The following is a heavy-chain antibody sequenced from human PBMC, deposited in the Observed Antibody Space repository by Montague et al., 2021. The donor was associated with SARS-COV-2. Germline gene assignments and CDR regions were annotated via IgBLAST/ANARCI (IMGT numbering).Heavy chain of an antibody. V-gene: IGHV4-59*13. Sequence: SETLSLTCTVSGASISSYSWSWIRQPPGKGLEWIGYMYNSEKINYNPSLQSRVTISVDTSKGQLSLKLNSVTAADTAVYFCARAIVSGLCSGCSCYKGYYYYMDVWGKGTTVTVSS. CDR1: GASISSYS. CDR2: MYNSEKI. CDR3: ARAIVSGLCSGCSCYKGYYYYMDV. J-gene: IGHJ6*03. D-gene: IGHD2-15*01.